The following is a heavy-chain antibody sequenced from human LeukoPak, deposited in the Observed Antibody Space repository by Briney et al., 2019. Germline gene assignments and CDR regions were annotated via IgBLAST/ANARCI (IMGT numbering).Heavy chain of an antibody. CDR1: GFTFSSYG. CDR3: AKRVSGSYRQIGY. D-gene: IGHD1-26*01. V-gene: IGHV3-30*02. CDR2: IRYDGSNK. J-gene: IGHJ4*02. Sequence: GGSLRLSCAASGFTFSSYGMHWVRQAPGKGLEWVAFIRYDGSNKYYADSVKGRFTISRDNSKNTLYLQMNSLRAEDTAVYYCAKRVSGSYRQIGYWGQGTLVTVSS.